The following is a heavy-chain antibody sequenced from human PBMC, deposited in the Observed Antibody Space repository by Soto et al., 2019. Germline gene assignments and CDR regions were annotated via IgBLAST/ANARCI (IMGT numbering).Heavy chain of an antibody. Sequence: QVQVVESGGGLVKPGGSLRLSCAASGFTFGDYYMSWIRQAPGKGLEWGSFISSSSDSTKYADSVKGRFTISRDNAKNPLYRQLNSLRAEDTAVYYCARGGVKGTTSRGQVYNWGQGTLVTVSS. D-gene: IGHD1-7*01. CDR3: ARGGVKGTTSRGQVYN. J-gene: IGHJ4*02. CDR2: ISSSSDST. V-gene: IGHV3-11*06. CDR1: GFTFGDYY.